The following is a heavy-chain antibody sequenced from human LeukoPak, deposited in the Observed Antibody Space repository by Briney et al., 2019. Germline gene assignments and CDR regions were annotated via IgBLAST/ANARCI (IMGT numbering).Heavy chain of an antibody. CDR1: GFTFDDYA. D-gene: IGHD3-22*01. CDR3: AKEHYYDSSGTLDP. J-gene: IGHJ5*02. V-gene: IGHV3-9*01. CDR2: ISWNSGSI. Sequence: GGSLRLSCAASGFTFDDYAMHWVRQAPGKGLEWVSGISWNSGSIGYADSVKGRFTISRDNAKNSLYLQVNSLRAEDTALYYCAKEHYYDSSGTLDPWGQGTLVTVSS.